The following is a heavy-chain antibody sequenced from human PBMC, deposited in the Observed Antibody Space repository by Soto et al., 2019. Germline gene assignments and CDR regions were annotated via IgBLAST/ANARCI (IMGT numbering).Heavy chain of an antibody. Sequence: QVQVVQHGAEVKKPESSVKVSCKPSGGTFTPYTVNWVRLAPGHGLEWMGRFIPILALANYAQKFQDRVTITADRSTFTAYIELNSRTSDDTAVYYCAITSSLDNSCPRYFEFWGSGTRVTGSS. CDR1: GGTFTPYT. CDR2: FIPILALA. V-gene: IGHV1-69*02. J-gene: IGHJ4*02. D-gene: IGHD3-22*01. CDR3: AITSSLDNSCPRYFEF.